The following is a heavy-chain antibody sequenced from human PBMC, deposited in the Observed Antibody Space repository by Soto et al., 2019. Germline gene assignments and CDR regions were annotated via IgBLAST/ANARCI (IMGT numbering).Heavy chain of an antibody. D-gene: IGHD4-17*01. J-gene: IGHJ4*02. V-gene: IGHV2-5*01. CDR1: GFSLTTDGVG. CDR2: LDWNDDR. Sequence: ITRKESGHTLVKPAQPLTLTCTFSGFSLTTDGVGVCWIRQPPGKALEWLVLLDWNDDRRYGPSLRSRLTITKDTSENQVPLTVRNLDPGDTATYYCARQGGFGDNDYWGQGILVTVSS. CDR3: ARQGGFGDNDY.